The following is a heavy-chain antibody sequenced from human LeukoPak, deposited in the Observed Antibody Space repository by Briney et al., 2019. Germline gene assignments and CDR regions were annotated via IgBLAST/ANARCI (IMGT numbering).Heavy chain of an antibody. V-gene: IGHV1-18*01. D-gene: IGHD6-13*01. CDR3: ARDIIGAARQGNWFDP. Sequence: GASVKVSCKASGYTFTSYGISWVRQAPGQGLEWMGWISAYNGNTNYAQKLQGRVTMTTDTSTSTAYMELRSLRSEDTAVYYCARDIIGAARQGNWFDPWGQGTLVTVSS. J-gene: IGHJ5*02. CDR2: ISAYNGNT. CDR1: GYTFTSYG.